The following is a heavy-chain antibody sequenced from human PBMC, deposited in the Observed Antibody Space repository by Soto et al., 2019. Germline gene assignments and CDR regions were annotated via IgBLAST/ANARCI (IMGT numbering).Heavy chain of an antibody. D-gene: IGHD3-10*01. J-gene: IGHJ4*02. CDR1: GFTFSSYG. Sequence: QVQLVESGGGVVQPGRSLRISCAASGFTFSSYGMHWVRQAPGKGLERVAVISYDGSNKYYADSVKGRFTISRDNSKNTLYLQMNSLRVEDTAVYYCAKELWFGELLSKALDYWGQGTLVTVSS. CDR2: ISYDGSNK. CDR3: AKELWFGELLSKALDY. V-gene: IGHV3-30*18.